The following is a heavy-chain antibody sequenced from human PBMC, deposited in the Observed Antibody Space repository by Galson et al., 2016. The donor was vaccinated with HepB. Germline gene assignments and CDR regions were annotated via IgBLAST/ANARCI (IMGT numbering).Heavy chain of an antibody. J-gene: IGHJ4*02. CDR2: IWYDGSKK. CDR1: GFSFSSYG. CDR3: ARTNCGGDCPYFDY. V-gene: IGHV3-33*01. D-gene: IGHD2-21*02. Sequence: SLRLSCAASGFSFSSYGMHWVRQAPGKGLEWVAVIWYDGSKKYYADSVKGRFTISRDNSKNTLYLQMNSLRAEDTAVFYCARTNCGGDCPYFDYWGQGTLVTVSP.